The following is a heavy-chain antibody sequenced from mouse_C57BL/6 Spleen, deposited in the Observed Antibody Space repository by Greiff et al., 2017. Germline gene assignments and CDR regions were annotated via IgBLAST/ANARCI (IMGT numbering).Heavy chain of an antibody. CDR3: ARSKSITTVVARAGTNAMDY. D-gene: IGHD1-1*01. V-gene: IGHV1-54*01. CDR1: GYAFTNYL. CDR2: INPGSGGT. Sequence: VQRVESGAELVRPGTSVKVSCKASGYAFTNYLIEWVKQRPGQGLEWIGVINPGSGGTNYNEKFKGKATLTADKSSSTAYMQLSSLTSEDSAVYFCARSKSITTVVARAGTNAMDYWGQGTSVTVSS. J-gene: IGHJ4*01.